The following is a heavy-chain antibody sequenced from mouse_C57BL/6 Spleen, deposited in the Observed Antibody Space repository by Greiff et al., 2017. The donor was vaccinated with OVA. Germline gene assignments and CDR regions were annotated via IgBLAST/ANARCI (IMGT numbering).Heavy chain of an antibody. D-gene: IGHD4-1*01. CDR2: IWSGGST. V-gene: IGHV2-2*01. CDR3: ARRGYWEYYFDY. Sequence: VKLMESGPGLVQPSQRLSITCTVSGFSLTSYGVHWVRQSPGKGLEWLGVIWSGGSTDYNAAFISRLSISKDNSKSQVFFKMNSLQADDTAIYYCARRGYWEYYFDYWGQGTTLTVSS. CDR1: GFSLTSYG. J-gene: IGHJ2*01.